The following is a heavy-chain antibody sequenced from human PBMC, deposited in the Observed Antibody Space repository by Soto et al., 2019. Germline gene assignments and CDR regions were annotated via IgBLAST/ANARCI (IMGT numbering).Heavy chain of an antibody. D-gene: IGHD1-1*01. V-gene: IGHV3-33*06. Sequence: QVRLAQSGGGVVQPGRSLTLSCAASGYSITNHGMNWVRQAPGKGLEWVALIWDHGTEPYYADSVKGRFTVSRDNSTKTVYLQMNSLRAEDTARYYCGKDIRSGSIDYWGQGTLVTVSS. CDR1: GYSITNHG. J-gene: IGHJ4*02. CDR3: GKDIRSGSIDY. CDR2: IWDHGTEP.